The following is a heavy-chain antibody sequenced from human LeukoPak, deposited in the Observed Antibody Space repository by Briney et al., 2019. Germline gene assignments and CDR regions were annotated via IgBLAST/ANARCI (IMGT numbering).Heavy chain of an antibody. CDR2: IYPGDSDT. CDR1: GYIYW. J-gene: IGHJ4*02. CDR3: ARPHYGDHGRLL. D-gene: IGHD4-17*01. V-gene: IGHV5-51*01. Sequence: PGESLKISCEAPGYIYWIGWVRQMPGQGLEWVGIIYPGDSDTRYSPSFQGQVTISADKSISTAYLHWRSLKASDTAMYYCARPHYGDHGRLLWGQGTQVTVSS.